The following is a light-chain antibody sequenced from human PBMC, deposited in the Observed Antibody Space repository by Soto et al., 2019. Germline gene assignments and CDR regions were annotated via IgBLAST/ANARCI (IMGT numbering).Light chain of an antibody. V-gene: IGKV3-11*01. CDR3: QQRSNWPSLT. CDR2: DAS. CDR1: QSVSSY. Sequence: EIVLTQSPATLSLSPGERATLSCRASQSVSSYLVWYQQKPGQAPRLLIYDASNRATGIPARFSGSGSGTAFTLTISSLEPEDFAVYYCQQRSNWPSLTFGGGTKVQIK. J-gene: IGKJ4*01.